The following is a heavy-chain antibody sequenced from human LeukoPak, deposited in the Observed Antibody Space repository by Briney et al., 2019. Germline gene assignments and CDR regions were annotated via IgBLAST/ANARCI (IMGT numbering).Heavy chain of an antibody. CDR1: GGSISSSSYY. J-gene: IGHJ4*02. CDR2: IYDSGSR. D-gene: IGHD2-2*01. CDR3: ARQYSSASAIRYYFDN. V-gene: IGHV4-39*01. Sequence: KPSETLSLTCTVSGGSISSSSYYWGWIRQPPGKGLEWIGSIYDSGSRFHNPSLKSRITLSKDTSRNQFSLKLSSVTAADTAVYWCARQYSSASAIRYYFDNWGQGTLVSVSS.